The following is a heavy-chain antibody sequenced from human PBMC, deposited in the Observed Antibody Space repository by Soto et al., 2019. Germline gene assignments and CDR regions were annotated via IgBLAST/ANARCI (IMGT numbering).Heavy chain of an antibody. J-gene: IGHJ4*02. CDR3: ASLTYSSSSWDY. CDR2: IYYRGST. CDR1: GGSISSSGYY. Sequence: PEETLSLTCTVSGGSISSSGYYWGWIRQPPGKGLEWIGNIYYRGSTSYNPSLKSRVTISVDTSKNQFSLKLSSVTAADTAVYYCASLTYSSSSWDYWGQGTLVTVSS. D-gene: IGHD6-6*01. V-gene: IGHV4-39*01.